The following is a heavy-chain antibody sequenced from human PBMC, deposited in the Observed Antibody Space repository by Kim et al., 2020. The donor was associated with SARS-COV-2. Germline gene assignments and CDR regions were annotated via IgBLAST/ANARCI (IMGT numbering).Heavy chain of an antibody. CDR2: ISSSSSYI. J-gene: IGHJ4*02. V-gene: IGHV3-21*01. Sequence: GGSLRLSCAASGFTFSSYSMNWVRQAPGKGLEWVSSISSSSSYIYYADSVKGRFTISRDNAKNSLYLQMNSLRAEDTAVYYCARQLYDYVWGSDYWGQGTLVTVSS. CDR1: GFTFSSYS. D-gene: IGHD3-16*01. CDR3: ARQLYDYVWGSDY.